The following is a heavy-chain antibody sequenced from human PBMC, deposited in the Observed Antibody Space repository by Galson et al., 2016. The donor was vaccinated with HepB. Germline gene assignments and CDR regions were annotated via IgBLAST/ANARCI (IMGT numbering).Heavy chain of an antibody. V-gene: IGHV1-18*01. CDR1: GYTLSSHG. D-gene: IGHD6-13*01. CDR2: ISAYNGDT. Sequence: SVKVSCKASGYTLSSHGISWVRQAPGQGLEWLGWISAYNGDTDYAQKLQGRVTMTTDTSTNTAYMELGSLTSDDTAVYYCVRSGATAGGTRYSPFWGQGTLVIVSS. J-gene: IGHJ1*01. CDR3: VRSGATAGGTRYSPF.